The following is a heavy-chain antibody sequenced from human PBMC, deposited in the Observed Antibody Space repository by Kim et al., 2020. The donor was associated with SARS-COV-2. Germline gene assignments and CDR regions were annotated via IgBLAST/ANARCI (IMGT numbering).Heavy chain of an antibody. J-gene: IGHJ4*02. V-gene: IGHV3-30*02. Sequence: VEGRLTSSRDNYKNTLYLQMNSLRTEDTALYYCVKEAAFTTVVVDYYFDYWGQGTLVTVSS. CDR3: VKEAAFTTVVVDYYFDY. D-gene: IGHD2-15*01.